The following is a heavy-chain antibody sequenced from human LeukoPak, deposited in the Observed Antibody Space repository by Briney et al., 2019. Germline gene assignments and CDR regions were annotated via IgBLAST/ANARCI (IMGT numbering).Heavy chain of an antibody. V-gene: IGHV3-43*02. Sequence: GGSLRLSCAASGFNFDDYAMDWVRQAPGRGLEWVSLISGDGGITYYADFVKGRFTISRDNSKNSLYLQMNSLRTEDTALYYCAKPQHYGRGDFDYWGQGTLLTVSS. CDR1: GFNFDDYA. J-gene: IGHJ4*02. CDR3: AKPQHYGRGDFDY. D-gene: IGHD3-10*01. CDR2: ISGDGGIT.